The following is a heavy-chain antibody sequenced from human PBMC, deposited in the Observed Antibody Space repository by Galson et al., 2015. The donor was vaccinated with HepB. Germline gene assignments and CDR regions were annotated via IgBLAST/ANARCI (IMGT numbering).Heavy chain of an antibody. CDR2: IIPILGIA. Sequence: SVKVSCKASGGTFSSYAISWVRQAPGQGLEWMGRIIPILGIANYAQKFQGRVTITADKSTSTAYMELSSLRSEDTAVYYCARESWGGYSSSWYVHYFDYWGQGTLVTVSS. V-gene: IGHV1-69*04. D-gene: IGHD6-13*01. J-gene: IGHJ4*02. CDR1: GGTFSSYA. CDR3: ARESWGGYSSSWYVHYFDY.